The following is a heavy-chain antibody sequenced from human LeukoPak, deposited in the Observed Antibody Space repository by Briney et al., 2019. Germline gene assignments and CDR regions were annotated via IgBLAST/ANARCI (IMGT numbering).Heavy chain of an antibody. CDR2: IKQDGSEK. CDR1: GFTFSSYW. V-gene: IGHV3-7*01. D-gene: IGHD6-19*01. J-gene: IGHJ4*02. Sequence: PGGSLRLSCAASGFTFSSYWVSWVRQAPGKGLEWVANIKQDGSEKYYVDSVKGRFTISRDNAKNSLYLQMNSLRAEDTAVYYCASGGYRYWGQGTLVTVSS. CDR3: ASGGYRY.